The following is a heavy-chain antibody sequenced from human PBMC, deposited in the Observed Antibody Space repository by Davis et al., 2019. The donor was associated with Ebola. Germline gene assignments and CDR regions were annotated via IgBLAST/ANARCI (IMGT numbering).Heavy chain of an antibody. V-gene: IGHV3-74*01. CDR1: GFTFSHFH. Sequence: PGGSLRLSCAASGFTFSHFHIHWVRQTPTKGLVWVARIDPDGAGTNYADSVKGRFTISRDNAKNTLSLQMNSLRVEDTAVYFCVRDKYYQLEPTYYTLDYWGQGTLVTVSS. D-gene: IGHD3-3*01. CDR2: IDPDGAGT. J-gene: IGHJ4*02. CDR3: VRDKYYQLEPTYYTLDY.